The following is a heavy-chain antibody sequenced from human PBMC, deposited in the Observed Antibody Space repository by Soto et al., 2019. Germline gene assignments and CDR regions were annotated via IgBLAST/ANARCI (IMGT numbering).Heavy chain of an antibody. CDR2: ISSSGGST. V-gene: IGHV3-23*01. CDR1: GFTFSSYS. D-gene: IGHD4-17*01. J-gene: IGHJ4*02. Sequence: PGGSLRLSCAASGFTFSSYSMNWVRQAPGKGLEWVSTISSSGGSTYYADSVKGRFTISRDNSKSTLYLQMNSLRAEDTAVYYCAKSPHDYSHDYWGQGTLVTVSS. CDR3: AKSPHDYSHDY.